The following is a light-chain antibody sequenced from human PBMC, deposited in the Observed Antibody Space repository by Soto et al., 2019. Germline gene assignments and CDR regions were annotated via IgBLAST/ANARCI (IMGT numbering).Light chain of an antibody. CDR1: SSNIGAGKD. V-gene: IGLV1-40*01. CDR3: QSYGTSLSGLYV. J-gene: IGLJ1*01. Sequence: QSVLTQPPSVSVAPGQRVTSSCTGSSSNIGAGKDVHWYRQLPGAAPKFLISDSNHRPSGVPDRFSVSKSGASASLAITGLRAEDEGDYFCQSYGTSLSGLYVFGTGTKVTVL. CDR2: DSN.